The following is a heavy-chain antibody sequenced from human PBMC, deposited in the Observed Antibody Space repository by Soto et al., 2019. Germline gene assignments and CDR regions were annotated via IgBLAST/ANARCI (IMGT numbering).Heavy chain of an antibody. CDR2: IYYSGRT. D-gene: IGHD2-21*02. V-gene: IGHV4-39*01. J-gene: IGHJ4*02. CDR3: ARQRTTVVTQAYFDH. CDR1: GESISSSSYY. Sequence: SETLSITCIVSGESISSSSYYWVWIRQPPGKGLEWIGSIYYSGRTYYNPSFKSRVTISIDTSKNQFSLKLSSVTATDTAVYYCARQRTTVVTQAYFDHWGQGAQVTVSS.